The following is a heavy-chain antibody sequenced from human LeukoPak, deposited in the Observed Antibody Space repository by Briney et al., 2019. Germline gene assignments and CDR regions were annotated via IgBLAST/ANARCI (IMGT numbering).Heavy chain of an antibody. CDR1: GFTFSSYD. J-gene: IGHJ6*03. CDR3: ARVQGYYYYIDV. CDR2: ISSSSSYI. V-gene: IGHV3-21*01. Sequence: GGSLRLSCAASGFTFSSYDVNWVRQAPGKGLEWVSSISSSSSYIYYTDSLKGRFTISRDNAKNSLFLQMNSLRAEDTAVYYCARVQGYYYYIDVWGKGTTVTVSS. D-gene: IGHD3-10*01.